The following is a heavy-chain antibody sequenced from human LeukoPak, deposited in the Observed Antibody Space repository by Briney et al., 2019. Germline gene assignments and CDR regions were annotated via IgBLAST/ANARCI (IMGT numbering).Heavy chain of an antibody. J-gene: IGHJ4*02. D-gene: IGHD6-13*01. CDR3: ARAFVTAAGFFDT. CDR2: IYSGGDT. V-gene: IGHV3-53*05. CDR1: GFSVSHNY. Sequence: SGGSLRLSCAASGFSVSHNYMSWVRQAPGKGLEWVSVIYSGGDTHYAGSVKGRFTISRDNSVNTLYLQMNSLRTEDTAVYCCARAFVTAAGFFDTWGQGTLVTVSS.